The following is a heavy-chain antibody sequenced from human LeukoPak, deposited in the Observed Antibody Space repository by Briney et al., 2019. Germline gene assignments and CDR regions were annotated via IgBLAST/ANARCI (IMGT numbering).Heavy chain of an antibody. CDR2: ISGSGGST. CDR3: AKEASGYVGYYMDV. J-gene: IGHJ6*03. V-gene: IGHV3-23*01. CDR1: GFTFGSYA. Sequence: GGSLRLSCAASGFTFGSYAMSWVRQAPGKGLEWVSAISGSGGSTYYADSVKDRFTISRDNSKNTLYLQMNSLRAEDTALYYCAKEASGYVGYYMDVWGKGTTVTVSS. D-gene: IGHD5-12*01.